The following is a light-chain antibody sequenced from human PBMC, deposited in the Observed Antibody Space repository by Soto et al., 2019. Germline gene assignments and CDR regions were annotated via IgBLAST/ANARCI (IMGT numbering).Light chain of an antibody. Sequence: QSALTQPPSASGSPGQPVTISCTGTSSDVGGYNYVSWFQQHPGKAPKVIIYGVANRPSGVPDRFSGSKSGNTASLTVSGLQAEDEADYYCSPYAGSNNFVFGTGTKVTVL. V-gene: IGLV2-8*01. J-gene: IGLJ1*01. CDR2: GVA. CDR1: SSDVGGYNY. CDR3: SPYAGSNNFV.